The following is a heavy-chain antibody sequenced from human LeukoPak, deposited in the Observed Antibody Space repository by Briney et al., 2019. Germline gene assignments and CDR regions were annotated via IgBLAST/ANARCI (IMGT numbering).Heavy chain of an antibody. D-gene: IGHD2-8*01. V-gene: IGHV5-51*01. CDR3: ARRGYCTKGVCTLDY. Sequence: PGESLKISCKGSGYSFTSYWVGWVRQMPGKGLEWMGIIYPGDSDTRYSPSFQGQVTISADKSISTAYLQWSSLKASDTAMYYCARRGYCTKGVCTLDYWGQGTLVTVSS. CDR2: IYPGDSDT. CDR1: GYSFTSYW. J-gene: IGHJ4*02.